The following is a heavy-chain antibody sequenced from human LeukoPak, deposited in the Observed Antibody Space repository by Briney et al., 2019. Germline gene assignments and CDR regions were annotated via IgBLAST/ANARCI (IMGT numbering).Heavy chain of an antibody. D-gene: IGHD2-15*01. J-gene: IGHJ6*03. CDR1: GGTFSSYA. CDR2: IIPIFDTA. V-gene: IGHV1-69*05. CDR3: ARDAQGYCSGGSCYANYYYYYMDV. Sequence: SVKVSCKASGGTFSSYAISWVRQAPGQGLEWMGGIIPIFDTANYAQKFQGRVTITTDESTSTAYMELSSLRSEDTAVYYCARDAQGYCSGGSCYANYYYYYMDVWGKGTTVTVSS.